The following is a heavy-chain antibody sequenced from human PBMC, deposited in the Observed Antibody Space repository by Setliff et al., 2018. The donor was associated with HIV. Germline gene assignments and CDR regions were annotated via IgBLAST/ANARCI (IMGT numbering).Heavy chain of an antibody. CDR2: IIPMYGVT. CDR1: GGTFSSYV. CDR3: ALPYCSGGNCWSSASLPPAGWFDP. D-gene: IGHD2-15*01. V-gene: IGHV1-69*05. Sequence: ASVKVSCKASGGTFSSYVISWVRQAPGQGPEWMGGIIPMYGVTNYALKFQGRVTITTDESTSTAYMELSSLRSEDTAVYYCALPYCSGGNCWSSASLPPAGWFDPWGQGTLVTVSS. J-gene: IGHJ5*02.